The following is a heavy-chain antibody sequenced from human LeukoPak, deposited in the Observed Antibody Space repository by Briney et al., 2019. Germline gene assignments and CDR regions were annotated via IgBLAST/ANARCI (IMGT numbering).Heavy chain of an antibody. D-gene: IGHD2-21*01. CDR1: GYSFTDYY. Sequence: ASVKVSCKTSGYSFTDYYMHWVRQAPGQGLEWMGWINPNSGGTSSAQKFQGRVTMTRDTSISTVYMEVSWLTSDDTAIYYCARADRLHGGPYLIGPWGQGTLVIVSS. CDR3: ARADRLHGGPYLIGP. CDR2: INPNSGGT. J-gene: IGHJ5*02. V-gene: IGHV1-2*02.